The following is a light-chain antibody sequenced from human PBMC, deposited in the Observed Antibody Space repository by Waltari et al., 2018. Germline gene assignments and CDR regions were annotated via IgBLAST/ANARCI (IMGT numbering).Light chain of an antibody. J-gene: IGKJ1*01. V-gene: IGKV3-11*01. CDR1: QSVSSY. Sequence: EIVLTQSPATLSLSPGERATLSCRASQSVSSYLAWYQHKPGQAPRLLIYDASNRATGIPARFSVSGSGTDFPLTISSLAPEDFAVYYCQQRSNWPPWTFGQGTKVEIK. CDR3: QQRSNWPPWT. CDR2: DAS.